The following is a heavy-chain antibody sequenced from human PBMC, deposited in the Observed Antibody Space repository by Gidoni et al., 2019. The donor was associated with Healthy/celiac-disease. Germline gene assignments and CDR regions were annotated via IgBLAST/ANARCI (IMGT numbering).Heavy chain of an antibody. CDR3: ARDWDSRYCSGGSCYSGGVVTALGDV. D-gene: IGHD2-15*01. CDR1: GLTFSSYG. Sequence: QVQLVESGEGMVQTGRSLRLPCASCGLTFSSYGMTWVRPAPGKGLEWLAVIWYEGSNKYYADSVKGRFTISRDNSKNTLYLQMNSLRAEDTAVYYCARDWDSRYCSGGSCYSGGVVTALGDVWGQGTTVTVSS. V-gene: IGHV3-33*01. J-gene: IGHJ6*02. CDR2: IWYEGSNK.